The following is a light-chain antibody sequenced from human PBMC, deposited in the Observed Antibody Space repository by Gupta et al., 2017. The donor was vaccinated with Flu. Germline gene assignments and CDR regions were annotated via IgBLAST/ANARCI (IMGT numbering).Light chain of an antibody. J-gene: IGKJ4*01. CDR1: EGIRSY. V-gene: IGKV1-39*01. CDR3: QQSFRSPPT. Sequence: DIQMTQSPSSLSASVGDRVTITCRASEGIRSYLNWYHQKPGKAPQLLIYGSSKLLIGVPSRFSGSGSGTDFTLTIVTLQPEDFGTYYCQQSFRSPPTFGGGTKVV. CDR2: GSS.